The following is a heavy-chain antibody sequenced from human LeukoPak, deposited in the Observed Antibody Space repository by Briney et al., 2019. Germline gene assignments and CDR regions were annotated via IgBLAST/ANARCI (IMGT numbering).Heavy chain of an antibody. V-gene: IGHV1-2*02. CDR3: ARVPVAPYYDFWSGYSNYYYMDV. CDR1: GYTFTGYY. CDR2: INPNSGGT. Sequence: GASVKVSCKASGYTFTGYYMHWVRQAPGQGLEWMGWINPNSGGTKYAQKFQGRVTMTRETSISTAYMELSRLRSDDTAVYYCARVPVAPYYDFWSGYSNYYYMDVWGKGTTVTVSS. D-gene: IGHD3-3*01. J-gene: IGHJ6*03.